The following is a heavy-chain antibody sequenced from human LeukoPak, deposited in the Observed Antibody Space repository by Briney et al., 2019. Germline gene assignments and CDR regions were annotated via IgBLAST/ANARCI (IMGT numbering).Heavy chain of an antibody. J-gene: IGHJ4*01. Sequence: PGGSLRLSCAASGFTVSTHYMNWVRQAPGKGLEWVSVIDTADKTYYADSVKGRFTISRDNSNNTVFLQLNSVRAEDTAVYYCARRGGYSGHDFAGGIEGYFDYWGQGTVVTVFS. V-gene: IGHV3-53*01. CDR3: ARRGGYSGHDFAGGIEGYFDY. D-gene: IGHD5-12*01. CDR1: GFTVSTHY. CDR2: IDTADKT.